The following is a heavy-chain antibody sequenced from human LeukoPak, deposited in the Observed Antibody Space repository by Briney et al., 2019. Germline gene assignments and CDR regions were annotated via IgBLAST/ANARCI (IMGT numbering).Heavy chain of an antibody. J-gene: IGHJ6*01. Sequence: SGTLSLPCAVSGGSSSSSNWWNWVRQPPGKGLEWIGEIDHSGRTNYNPSLKSRVTISVDKSKNQISLKLSSVTAADTAVYYCASKEYYYYGMDVWGQGTTVTVSS. CDR1: GGSSSSSNW. CDR3: ASKEYYYYGMDV. V-gene: IGHV4-4*02. CDR2: IDHSGRT.